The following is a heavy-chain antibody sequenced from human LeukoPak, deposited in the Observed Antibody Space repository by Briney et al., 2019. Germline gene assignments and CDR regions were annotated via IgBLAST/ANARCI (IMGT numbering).Heavy chain of an antibody. CDR2: IYYSGST. J-gene: IGHJ6*02. V-gene: IGHV4-39*07. CDR1: GDSISSSSYY. D-gene: IGHD6-19*01. Sequence: SETLSLTCTVSGDSISSSSYYWGWIRQPPGKGLEWIGSIYYSGSTYYNPYLKSRVTISVDTSKNQFSLKLRSVTAADTAVYYCARLAESYYYGMDVWGQGTTVTVSS. CDR3: ARLAESYYYGMDV.